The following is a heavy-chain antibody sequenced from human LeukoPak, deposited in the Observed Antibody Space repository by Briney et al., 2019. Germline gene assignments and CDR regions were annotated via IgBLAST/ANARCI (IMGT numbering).Heavy chain of an antibody. CDR1: GFTFSTYD. D-gene: IGHD3-10*01. V-gene: IGHV3-48*03. Sequence: GGSLRLSCAASGFTFSTYDMYWVRQAPGKGLEGVSYISSRNTTTHYADSVRGRFTISRDNAKNSLYLQMNSLRAEDTALYYCARALVWSGEYPYWGQGTLVIVSS. CDR2: ISSRNTTT. CDR3: ARALVWSGEYPY. J-gene: IGHJ4*02.